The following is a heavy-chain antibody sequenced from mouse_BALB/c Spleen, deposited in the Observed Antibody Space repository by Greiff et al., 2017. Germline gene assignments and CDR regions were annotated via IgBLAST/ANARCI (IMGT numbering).Heavy chain of an antibody. Sequence: QVQLKESGAELAKPGASVKMSCKASGYTFTSYWMHWVKQRPGQGLEWIGYINPSTGYTEYNQKFKDKATLTADKSSSTAYMQLSSLTSEDSAVYYCARGVITTVVARGYFDVWGAGTTVTVSS. CDR3: ARGVITTVVARGYFDV. D-gene: IGHD1-1*01. V-gene: IGHV1-7*01. CDR2: INPSTGYT. CDR1: GYTFTSYW. J-gene: IGHJ1*01.